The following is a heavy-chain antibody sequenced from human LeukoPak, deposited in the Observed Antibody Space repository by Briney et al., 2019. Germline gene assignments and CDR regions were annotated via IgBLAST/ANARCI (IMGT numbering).Heavy chain of an antibody. CDR1: GYTFTSYY. D-gene: IGHD2-15*01. J-gene: IGHJ4*02. CDR3: ARASYCSDGSCYSDY. V-gene: IGHV1-46*01. Sequence: ASVKVSCKASGYTFTSYYMHWVRQAPGQGLEWMGIINPSGGTTTYAQKFQGRVTMTRDTSTSTVYMELSSLRSEDTAVYYCARASYCSDGSCYSDYWGQGTLVTVSS. CDR2: INPSGGTT.